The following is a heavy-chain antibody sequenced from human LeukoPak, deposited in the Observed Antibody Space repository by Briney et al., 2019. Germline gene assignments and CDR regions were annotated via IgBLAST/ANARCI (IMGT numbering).Heavy chain of an antibody. CDR1: GFTFDDYA. J-gene: IGHJ4*02. V-gene: IGHV3-9*01. CDR3: AKDSSGYYFDY. CDR2: ISWNSGSI. Sequence: PGRSLRLSCAASGFTFDDYAMHWVRQAPGKGLEWVSGISWNSGSIGYADSVKGRFTISRDNAKNSLYLQMNSLRAEDTALYYCAKDSSGYYFDYWGQGTLVTVPS. D-gene: IGHD3-22*01.